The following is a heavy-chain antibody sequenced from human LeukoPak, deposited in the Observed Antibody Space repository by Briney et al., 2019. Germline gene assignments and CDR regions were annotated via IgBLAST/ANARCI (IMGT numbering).Heavy chain of an antibody. J-gene: IGHJ4*02. CDR3: TSDTVDTAVGIDY. Sequence: GGSLRLSCAGSGFTFSRHWMHWVRQAPGKGLVWVSRMNNDGSSTSYADSVKGRFTISRDNAKNTLYLQMNSLRAEGTAVYYCTSDTVDTAVGIDYWGQGTLVTVSS. CDR1: GFTFSRHW. D-gene: IGHD5-18*01. V-gene: IGHV3-74*01. CDR2: MNNDGSST.